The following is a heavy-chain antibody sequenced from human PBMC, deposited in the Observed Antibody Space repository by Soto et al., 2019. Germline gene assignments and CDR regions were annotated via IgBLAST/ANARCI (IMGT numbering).Heavy chain of an antibody. CDR1: GYTLTELS. V-gene: IGHV1-24*01. CDR3: ATTAKDNYDILTGTFFYYFDY. Sequence: QVQLVQSGAEVKKPGASVKVSCKVSGYTLTELSMHWVRPAPGKGLEWMGGFDPEDGETIYAQKFQGRVTMTEDTSIDTAYMELSSLRSEDTAVYYCATTAKDNYDILTGTFFYYFDYWGQGTLVTVSS. D-gene: IGHD3-9*01. CDR2: FDPEDGET. J-gene: IGHJ4*02.